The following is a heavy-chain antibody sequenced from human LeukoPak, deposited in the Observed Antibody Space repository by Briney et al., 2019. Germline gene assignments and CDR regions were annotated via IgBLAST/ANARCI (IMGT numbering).Heavy chain of an antibody. CDR3: ARGRDTTMANWFDP. Sequence: GSMRVSCKASGYTFTAYYMHWVRQAPGQGLEWMEGIKANSGGTNYATSLQGRVTITRDKSIYTNHQELSSATCDDTAVYYCARGRDTTMANWFDPWGQGTRVSVSS. V-gene: IGHV1-2*02. J-gene: IGHJ5*02. CDR2: IKANSGGT. CDR1: GYTFTAYY. D-gene: IGHD5-18*01.